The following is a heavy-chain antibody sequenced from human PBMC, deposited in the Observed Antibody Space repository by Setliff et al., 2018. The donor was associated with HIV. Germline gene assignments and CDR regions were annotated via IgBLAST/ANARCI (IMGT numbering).Heavy chain of an antibody. CDR3: ARVGYNDDSGYPYNWFDP. V-gene: IGHV4-59*01. CDR1: GDSISSYY. J-gene: IGHJ5*02. Sequence: SETLSLTCTVSGDSISSYYWSWIRQPPGKGLEWLGHAHYSGSNKNNPSLRSRISMAVDTSKNQVSLKLSSVTAADTAVYYCARVGYNDDSGYPYNWFDPWGQGTLVTVSS. CDR2: AHYSGSN. D-gene: IGHD3-22*01.